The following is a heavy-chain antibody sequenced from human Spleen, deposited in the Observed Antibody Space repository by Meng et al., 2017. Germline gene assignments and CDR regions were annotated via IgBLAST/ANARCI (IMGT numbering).Heavy chain of an antibody. V-gene: IGHV3-7*03. CDR2: IKHDGSEA. Sequence: GESLKISCTASGFNFNKYWISWVRQAPGKGLDWVANIKHDGSEAYFVDSVKGRFSISRDNAKNSLYLQMNSLRAEDTALYYCARADYYDSSGPPYYFDYWGQGTLVTVSS. CDR1: GFNFNKYW. CDR3: ARADYYDSSGPPYYFDY. J-gene: IGHJ4*02. D-gene: IGHD3-22*01.